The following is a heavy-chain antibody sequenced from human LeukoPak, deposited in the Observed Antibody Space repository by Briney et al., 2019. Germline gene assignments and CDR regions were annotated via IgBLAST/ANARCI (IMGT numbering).Heavy chain of an antibody. CDR3: ARLGAGPTYYDFWSGYSSFYFDY. Sequence: SETLSLTCTVSGGSVSSGSYYWGWIRRPPGKGLEWIGGISSSGNTYYNPSLKSRITISIDTSKNHFSLKLSSVTAADTAVYYCARLGAGPTYYDFWSGYSSFYFDYWGQGTLVTVSS. V-gene: IGHV4-39*02. CDR1: GGSVSSGSYY. J-gene: IGHJ4*02. D-gene: IGHD3-3*01. CDR2: ISSSGNT.